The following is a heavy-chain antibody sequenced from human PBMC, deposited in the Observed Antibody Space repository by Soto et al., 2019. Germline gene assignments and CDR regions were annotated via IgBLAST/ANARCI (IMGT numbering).Heavy chain of an antibody. CDR1: GYSISSSNW. J-gene: IGHJ5*02. D-gene: IGHD3-16*01. V-gene: IGHV4-28*01. CDR2: IYYSGST. CDR3: ARIVWRGDYSWGSPRFDP. Sequence: SETLSLTCAVSGYSISSSNWWGWIRQPQRKGLEWIGYIYYSGSTYYNPSLKSRVTMSVDTSKNQFSLKLSSVTAVDTAVYYCARIVWRGDYSWGSPRFDPWGQRSPVTVSS.